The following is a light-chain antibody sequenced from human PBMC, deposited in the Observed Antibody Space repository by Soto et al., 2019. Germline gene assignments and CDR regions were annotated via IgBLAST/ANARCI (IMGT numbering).Light chain of an antibody. V-gene: IGKV3-15*01. Sequence: EIVMTQSPATLSVSPGERATLSCRASQTLYNNLAWYQQKLGQAPRLLIYGASARATDIPARFSGSGFGTEFPLTISGLQSEDFAIYYCQQYSVWPLTFGGGTKVEIK. J-gene: IGKJ4*01. CDR3: QQYSVWPLT. CDR1: QTLYNN. CDR2: GAS.